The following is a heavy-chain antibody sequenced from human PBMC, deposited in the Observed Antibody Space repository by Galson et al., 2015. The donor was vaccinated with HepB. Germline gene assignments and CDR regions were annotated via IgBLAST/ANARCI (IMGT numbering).Heavy chain of an antibody. V-gene: IGHV3-30-3*01. J-gene: IGHJ6*03. CDR2: ISYDGSNK. D-gene: IGHD6-6*01. CDR3: ARVWSIAALYYYMDV. CDR1: GFTFSSYA. Sequence: SLRLSCAASGFTFSSYAMHWVRQAPGKGLEWVAVISYDGSNKYYADSVKGRFTISRDNSKNTLYLQMNSLRAEDTAVYYCARVWSIAALYYYMDVWGKGTTVTVSS.